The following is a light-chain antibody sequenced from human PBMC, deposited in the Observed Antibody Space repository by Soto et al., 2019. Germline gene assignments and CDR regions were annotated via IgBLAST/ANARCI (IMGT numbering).Light chain of an antibody. V-gene: IGKV3-11*01. CDR1: HSVINY. J-gene: IGKJ4*01. Sequence: IFLTQSPATLSLSPGERATLSCRASHSVINYLAWYQQKPGQAPTPLIYETSNSSTGIPPRFSGSGSGTDFTIIIGSVEPEDFAVYYCQQRATWPLTFGGGTKVDIK. CDR3: QQRATWPLT. CDR2: ETS.